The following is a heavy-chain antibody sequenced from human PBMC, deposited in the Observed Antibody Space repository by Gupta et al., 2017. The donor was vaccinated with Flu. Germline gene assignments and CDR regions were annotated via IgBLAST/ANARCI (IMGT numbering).Heavy chain of an antibody. Sequence: QGLEWMGGIIPIFGTANYAQKFQGRVTITADKSTSTAYMELSSLRSEDTAVYYCARTQGEGLFYYYYYGMDVWGQGTTVTVSS. D-gene: IGHD2-21*01. CDR3: ARTQGEGLFYYYYYGMDV. J-gene: IGHJ6*02. CDR2: IIPIFGTA. V-gene: IGHV1-69*06.